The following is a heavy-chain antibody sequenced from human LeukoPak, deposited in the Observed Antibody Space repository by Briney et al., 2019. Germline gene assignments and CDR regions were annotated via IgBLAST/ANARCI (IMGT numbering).Heavy chain of an antibody. CDR2: IIPIFGSP. V-gene: IGHV1-69*13. J-gene: IGHJ6*04. CDR1: GGTFGSES. Sequence: GASVNVSCKASGGTFGSESISWVRQAPGQGLEWMGGIIPIFGSPDYAEKFLGRVTITPDESTSTVYMELTSLTSDDTAVYYCARDREGIAVVPAATPGWGMAVWGSGTTATVSS. D-gene: IGHD2-2*02. CDR3: ARDREGIAVVPAATPGWGMAV.